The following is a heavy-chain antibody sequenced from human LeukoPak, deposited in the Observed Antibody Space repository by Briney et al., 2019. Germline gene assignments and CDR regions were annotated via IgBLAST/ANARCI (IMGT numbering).Heavy chain of an antibody. CDR2: INHSGST. V-gene: IGHV4-34*01. J-gene: IGHJ4*02. CDR3: ARVVLRDYYDSSGYSLDY. Sequence: GSLRLSCAASGFTFSDYYMSWIRQPPGKGLEWIGEINHSGSTNYNPSLKSRVTISVDTSKNQFSLKLSSVTAADTAVYYCARVVLRDYYDSSGYSLDYWGQGTLVTVSS. D-gene: IGHD3-22*01. CDR1: GFTFSDYY.